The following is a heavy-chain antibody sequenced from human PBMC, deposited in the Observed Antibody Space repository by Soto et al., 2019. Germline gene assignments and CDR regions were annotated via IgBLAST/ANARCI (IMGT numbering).Heavy chain of an antibody. CDR1: GFTFSSYG. V-gene: IGHV3-30*18. J-gene: IGHJ4*02. D-gene: IGHD3-22*01. CDR2: ISYDGSNK. CDR3: AKDEGPKNTYYYDSSDY. Sequence: SGGSLRLSCAASGFTFSSYGMHWVRQAPGKGLEWVAVISYDGSNKYYADSVKGRFTISRDNSKNTLYLQMNSLRAEDTAVYYCAKDEGPKNTYYYDSSDYWGQGTLVTVSS.